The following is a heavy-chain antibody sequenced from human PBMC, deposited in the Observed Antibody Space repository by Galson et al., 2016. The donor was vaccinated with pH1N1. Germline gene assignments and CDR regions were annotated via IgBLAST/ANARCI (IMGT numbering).Heavy chain of an antibody. CDR1: KFTFDDYA. Sequence: SLRLSCAASKFTFDDYAMHWVRQPPGKGPEWLCLISWDGGSTYFADSVKGRFTISRDNNKSSLYLQMNNVRPEDTALYFCAKAGRRWELEGAFGLDVWGQGPTVTVSS. CDR3: AKAGRRWELEGAFGLDV. CDR2: ISWDGGST. J-gene: IGHJ6*02. V-gene: IGHV3-43D*04. D-gene: IGHD1-26*01.